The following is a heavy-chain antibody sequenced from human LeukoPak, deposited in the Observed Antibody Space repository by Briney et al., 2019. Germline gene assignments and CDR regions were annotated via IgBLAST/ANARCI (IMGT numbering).Heavy chain of an antibody. CDR2: ISGYNGDT. CDR3: VNYDILTGYDYGMDV. V-gene: IGHV1-18*01. CDR1: GYTFTKHG. Sequence: ASVKVSCKPSGYTFTKHGISWVRQAPGQGLEWVAWISGYNGDTKYAQNFQGRVTLTTDTSTSTAYMEVRSLRSDDTAVYYCVNYDILTGYDYGMDVWGQGTTVTVSS. D-gene: IGHD3-9*01. J-gene: IGHJ6*02.